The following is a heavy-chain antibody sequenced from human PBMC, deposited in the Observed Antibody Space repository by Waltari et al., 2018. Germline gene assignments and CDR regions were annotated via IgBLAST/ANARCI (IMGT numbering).Heavy chain of an antibody. J-gene: IGHJ3*02. CDR2: ISSSGSTI. D-gene: IGHD6-13*01. Sequence: EVQLVESGGGLVQPGGSLRLSCAASGFTFSSYEMNWVRQAPGKGLEWVSYISSSGSTIYYSAAVKCRFTIARDNAKNSLYLQMNSRRAEDTAVYYCARGSRYSSSWYVRLAGAFDIWGQGTMVTVSS. CDR3: ARGSRYSSSWYVRLAGAFDI. V-gene: IGHV3-48*03. CDR1: GFTFSSYE.